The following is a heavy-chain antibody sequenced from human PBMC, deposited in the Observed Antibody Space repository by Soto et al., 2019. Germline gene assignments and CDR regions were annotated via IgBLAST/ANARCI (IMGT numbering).Heavy chain of an antibody. CDR3: TSAAWFPYLSFY. CDR2: ISSSGSTA. D-gene: IGHD3-10*01. Sequence: GGSLRLSCAASGFTFSRFELHWVRQAPGKGLEWISYISSSGSTAYYASSVEGRFTISRDNANNSVYLQMGSLRAEDTALYYCTSAAWFPYLSFYWGQGALVTVSS. CDR1: GFTFSRFE. V-gene: IGHV3-48*03. J-gene: IGHJ4*02.